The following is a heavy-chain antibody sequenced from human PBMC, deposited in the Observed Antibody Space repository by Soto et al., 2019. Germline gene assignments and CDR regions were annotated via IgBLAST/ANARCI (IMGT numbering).Heavy chain of an antibody. CDR3: VKDEGFCTGGNCYSVARGGFDL. J-gene: IGHJ3*01. CDR1: GFALSSYA. V-gene: IGHV3-64D*06. D-gene: IGHD2-15*01. Sequence: GGSLRLSCSASGFALSSYAMHWVRQAPGKGLEYVSSISSNGISTYYADSVKGRFTISRDNSQNTLYIQMNSLRPDDTALYYCVKDEGFCTGGNCYSVARGGFDLWGQGTMVTV. CDR2: ISSNGIST.